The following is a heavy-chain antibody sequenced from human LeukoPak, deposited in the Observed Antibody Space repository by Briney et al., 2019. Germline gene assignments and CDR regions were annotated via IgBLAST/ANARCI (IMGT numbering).Heavy chain of an antibody. Sequence: KASETLSLTCAVYGGSFSGYYWSWIRQPPGKGLEWIGEINHSGSTNYNPSLKSRVTISVDTSKNQFSLKLSSVTAADTAVYYCVRVTTGTVDYWGQGTLVTVSS. D-gene: IGHD1-1*01. CDR1: GGSFSGYY. CDR3: VRVTTGTVDY. J-gene: IGHJ4*02. CDR2: INHSGST. V-gene: IGHV4-34*01.